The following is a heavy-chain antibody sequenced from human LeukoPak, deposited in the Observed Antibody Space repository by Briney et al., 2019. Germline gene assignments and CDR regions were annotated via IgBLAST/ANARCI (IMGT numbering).Heavy chain of an antibody. V-gene: IGHV1-2*02. CDR1: GYTFTGHF. CDR3: SREASCDTTSCPQDY. CDR2: IYPNNGDT. D-gene: IGHD2-2*01. J-gene: IGHJ4*02. Sequence: ASVRVSCKASGYTFTGHFIFWVRQSPGQRFELVASIYPNNGDTYYVPKFQGRVTVTSDTSISTAYMDISGLRSDDTAFYYCSREASCDTTSCPQDYWGQGTLVTVSS.